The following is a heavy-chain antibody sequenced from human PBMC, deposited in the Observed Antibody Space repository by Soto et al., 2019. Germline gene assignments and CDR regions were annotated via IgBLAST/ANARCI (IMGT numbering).Heavy chain of an antibody. V-gene: IGHV1-18*01. CDR3: ARDRGSGSYYARFDY. CDR2: ISSYNGNT. D-gene: IGHD1-26*01. J-gene: IGHJ4*01. CDR1: GYTFTTYG. Sequence: AASVKVSWKASGYTFTTYGISWVRQAPGQGLECMGWISSYNGNTNYAQKLQDRVTMTTXTXXNXXXMXLXXLRSDDTAVFYCARDRGSGSYYARFDYWG.